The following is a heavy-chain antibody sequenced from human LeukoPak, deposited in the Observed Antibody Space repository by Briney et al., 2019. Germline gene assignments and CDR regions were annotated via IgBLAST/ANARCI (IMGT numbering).Heavy chain of an antibody. CDR2: LNPNNGTT. Sequence: ASVKVSCKASGYTFSRYGINWVRQAPGQGLEWMGYLNPNNGTTGYAQKFQGRVTLARDTSRGTAYMEVNSLKSDDTAIYFCARAFYSSPSGGGNYFDYWGLGTMVTVSS. D-gene: IGHD3-22*01. V-gene: IGHV1-8*01. J-gene: IGHJ4*01. CDR3: ARAFYSSPSGGGNYFDY. CDR1: GYTFSRYG.